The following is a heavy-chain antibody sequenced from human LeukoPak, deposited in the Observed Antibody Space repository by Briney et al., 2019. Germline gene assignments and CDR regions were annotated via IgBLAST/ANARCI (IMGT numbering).Heavy chain of an antibody. D-gene: IGHD6-13*01. V-gene: IGHV4-59*08. CDR3: ARRLAAAGTIGY. CDR1: GGSISSYY. J-gene: IGHJ4*02. Sequence: PSETLSLTCTVSGGSISSYYWSWIRQPPGKGLGWIGYIYYSGSTNYNPSLKSRVTISVDTSKNQFSLKLSSVTAADTAVYYCARRLAAAGTIGYWGQGTLVTVSS. CDR2: IYYSGST.